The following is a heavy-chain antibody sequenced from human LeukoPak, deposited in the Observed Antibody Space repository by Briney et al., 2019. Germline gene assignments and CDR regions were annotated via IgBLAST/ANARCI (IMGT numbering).Heavy chain of an antibody. V-gene: IGHV3-23*01. Sequence: GGSLRLSCAASGFTFSTYAMSWVRQAPGKGLEWVSAISGSGGSTYYADSVKGRFTISRDNSKNTLYLQMNSLRAEDTAVYYCAKDDWWMGYCSGGSCYPLGYWGQGTLVTVSS. D-gene: IGHD2-15*01. J-gene: IGHJ4*02. CDR2: ISGSGGST. CDR3: AKDDWWMGYCSGGSCYPLGY. CDR1: GFTFSTYA.